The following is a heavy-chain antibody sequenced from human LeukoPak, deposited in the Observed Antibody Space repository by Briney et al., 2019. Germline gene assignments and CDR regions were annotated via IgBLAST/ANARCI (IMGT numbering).Heavy chain of an antibody. D-gene: IGHD6-13*01. CDR2: IYYSGST. CDR3: ASYSSSWFDY. Sequence: SETLSLTCTVSGGSISSYYRSWIRQPPGKGLEWIGYIYYSGSTNYNPSLKSRVTISVDTSKNQFSLKLSSVTAADTAVYYCASYSSSWFDYWGQGTLVTVSS. V-gene: IGHV4-59*01. CDR1: GGSISSYY. J-gene: IGHJ4*02.